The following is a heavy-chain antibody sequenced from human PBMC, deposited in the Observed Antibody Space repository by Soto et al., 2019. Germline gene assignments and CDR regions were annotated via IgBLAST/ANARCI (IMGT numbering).Heavy chain of an antibody. Sequence: QVQLQESGPGLVKPSQTLSLTCTVSGGSISSGGYYWSWIRQHPGKGLEWIGYIYYSGSIYYNPSLKSRVTISVDTSKNQFSLKLSSVTAADTAVYYCARLPGLAPRYRHFDYWGQGTLVTVSS. V-gene: IGHV4-31*03. J-gene: IGHJ4*02. D-gene: IGHD1-1*01. CDR1: GGSISSGGYY. CDR2: IYYSGSI. CDR3: ARLPGLAPRYRHFDY.